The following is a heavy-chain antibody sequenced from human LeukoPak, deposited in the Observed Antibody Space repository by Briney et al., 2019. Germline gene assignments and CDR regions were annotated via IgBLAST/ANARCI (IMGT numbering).Heavy chain of an antibody. Sequence: GRSLRLSCAAPGFTFRSYGMHWVRQAPGKGLEWVAVISSDGSSKNYADSMKGQFTISRDNSKNTPFLQMNNLRAEDTAVYYCARDSPRLSGWLGHFDYWGQGTLVTVSS. CDR3: ARDSPRLSGWLGHFDY. CDR1: GFTFRSYG. V-gene: IGHV3-30*03. J-gene: IGHJ4*02. D-gene: IGHD6-19*01. CDR2: ISSDGSSK.